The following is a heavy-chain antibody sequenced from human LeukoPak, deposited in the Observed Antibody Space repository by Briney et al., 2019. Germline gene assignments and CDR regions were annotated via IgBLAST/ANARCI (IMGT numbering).Heavy chain of an antibody. CDR2: IYHSGST. CDR3: ARNPSPWYFDL. J-gene: IGHJ2*01. CDR1: GGSISSGGYS. V-gene: IGHV4-30-2*01. Sequence: SQTLSLTCAVSGGSISSGGYSWSWIRRPPGKGLEWIGYIYHSGSTYYNPSLKSRVTISVDRSKNQYSLKPSSVTAADTAVYYCARNPSPWYFDLWGRGTLVTVSS.